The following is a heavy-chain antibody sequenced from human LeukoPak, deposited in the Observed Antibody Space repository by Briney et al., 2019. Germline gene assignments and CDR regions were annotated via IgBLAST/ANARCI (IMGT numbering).Heavy chain of an antibody. V-gene: IGHV1-2*02. CDR1: GYTFTGYY. D-gene: IGHD5-12*01. CDR3: ARDHWLRHLTTELDV. CDR2: INPNSGDT. J-gene: IGHJ6*04. Sequence: GASVKVSCKASGYTFTGYYMHWVRQAPGQGLEWMGWINPNSGDTNYAQKLQGRVTMTTDTFTRTAYMELRSLRSDDTAVYYCARDHWLRHLTTELDVWGKGTTVTVSS.